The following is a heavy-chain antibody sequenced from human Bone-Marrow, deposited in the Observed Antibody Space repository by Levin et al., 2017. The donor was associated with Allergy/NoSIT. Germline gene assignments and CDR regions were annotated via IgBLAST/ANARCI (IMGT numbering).Heavy chain of an antibody. CDR3: NRGKSSGWYSSDY. J-gene: IGHJ4*02. D-gene: IGHD6-19*01. V-gene: IGHV3-49*04. CDR1: GFTFGDYG. Sequence: GESLKISCTTSGFTFGDYGLTWVRQAPGKGLEWLCFITSKAFGETTEYAASVKGRFIISRDDSKSIAYLQMNSLTTEDTALYFCNRGKSSGWYSSDYWGQGTLVTVSS. CDR2: ITSKAFGETT.